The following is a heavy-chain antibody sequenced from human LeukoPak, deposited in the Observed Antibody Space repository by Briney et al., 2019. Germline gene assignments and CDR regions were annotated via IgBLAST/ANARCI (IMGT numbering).Heavy chain of an antibody. J-gene: IGHJ4*02. CDR2: INPNSGNT. D-gene: IGHD3-10*01. CDR3: ARGGVFLSY. CDR1: GYTFTSYD. Sequence: ASVTVSCKASGYTFTSYDINWVRQATGQGLEGVGWINPNSGNTGYAQKLQGTVTMTRNTSISTAYMERSSLRSEGTAVYDCARGGVFLSYWGEGTLVTVSS. V-gene: IGHV1-8*01.